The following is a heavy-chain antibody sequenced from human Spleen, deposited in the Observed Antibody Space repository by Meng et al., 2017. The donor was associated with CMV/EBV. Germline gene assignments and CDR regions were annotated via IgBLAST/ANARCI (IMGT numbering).Heavy chain of an antibody. V-gene: IGHV3-23*03. D-gene: IGHD1-1*01. CDR2: IYSGGSST. CDR1: GFTFDDYG. J-gene: IGHJ4*02. CDR3: AKLRNWNYVGY. Sequence: SCAASGFTFDDYGMSWVRQVPGKGLEWVSVIYSGGSSTYYADSVKGRFTISRDNSKNTLYLQMNSLRAEDTAVYYCAKLRNWNYVGYWGQGTLVTVSS.